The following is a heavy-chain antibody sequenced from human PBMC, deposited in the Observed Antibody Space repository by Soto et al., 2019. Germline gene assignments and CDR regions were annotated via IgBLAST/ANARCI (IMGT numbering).Heavy chain of an antibody. D-gene: IGHD6-13*01. V-gene: IGHV4-59*12. CDR2: VSYAGVT. CDR1: GGSLNNFY. J-gene: IGHJ4*02. CDR3: ARYSSRRQWLDS. Sequence: PSETLSLTCSVSGGSLNNFYWTWIRQPPGKGLEWIAHVSYAGVTKYNPSLQSRATISVDTSKSDFSLNLNSVSAADTAIYYCARYSSRRQWLDSWGQGPLVTVSS.